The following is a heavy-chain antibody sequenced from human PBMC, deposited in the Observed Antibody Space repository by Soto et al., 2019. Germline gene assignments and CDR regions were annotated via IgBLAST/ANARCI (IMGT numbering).Heavy chain of an antibody. J-gene: IGHJ4*02. CDR1: GFTFTSYA. V-gene: IGHV3-23*01. CDR3: AKSDEGIAAAGTFDY. D-gene: IGHD6-13*01. Sequence: GGSLRLSCAASGFTFTSYAMSWVRQAPGKGLEWVSAISGSGGSTYYADSVKGRFTISRDNSKNTLYLQMNSLRAEDTAVYYCAKSDEGIAAAGTFDYWGQGTLVTVSS. CDR2: ISGSGGST.